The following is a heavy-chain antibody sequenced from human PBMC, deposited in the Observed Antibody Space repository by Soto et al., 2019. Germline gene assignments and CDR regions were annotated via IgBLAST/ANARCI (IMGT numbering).Heavy chain of an antibody. CDR1: GGSISSGGYS. CDR3: ARDFEYSRFRWFDP. V-gene: IGHV4-30-2*01. D-gene: IGHD6-6*01. Sequence: PSETLSLTCAVSGGSISSGGYSWSWIRQPPGKGLEWIGYIYHSGSTYYNPSLKSRVTISVDRSKNQFSLKLSSVTAADTAVYYCARDFEYSRFRWFDPWGQGTLVTVSS. CDR2: IYHSGST. J-gene: IGHJ5*02.